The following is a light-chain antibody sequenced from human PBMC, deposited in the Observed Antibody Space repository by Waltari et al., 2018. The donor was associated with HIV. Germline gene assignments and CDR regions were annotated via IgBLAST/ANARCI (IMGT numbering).Light chain of an antibody. CDR2: QDT. J-gene: IGLJ2*01. CDR3: QAWDSKTVF. V-gene: IGLV3-1*01. Sequence: SYELTQSPSVPVFPGQTAIFTCSGDKLERINVCWYQQKPGQSPVLVLYQDTKRPSWIPERFSGSKSGNTATLTISGTQALDEADYYCQAWDSKTVFFGGGTEVTVL. CDR1: KLERIN.